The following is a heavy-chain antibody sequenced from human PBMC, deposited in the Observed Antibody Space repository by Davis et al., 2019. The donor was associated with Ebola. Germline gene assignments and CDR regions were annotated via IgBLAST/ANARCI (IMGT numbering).Heavy chain of an antibody. V-gene: IGHV1-69*05. CDR2: IIPIFGTA. D-gene: IGHD3-10*01. CDR3: ARDSIWFGELLSDHFDY. Sequence: AASVKVSCKASGGTFSSYAISWVRQAPGQGLEWMGGIIPIFGTANYAQKLQGRVTMTTDTSTSTAYMELRSLRSDDTAVYYCARDSIWFGELLSDHFDYWGQGTLVTVSS. J-gene: IGHJ4*02. CDR1: GGTFSSYA.